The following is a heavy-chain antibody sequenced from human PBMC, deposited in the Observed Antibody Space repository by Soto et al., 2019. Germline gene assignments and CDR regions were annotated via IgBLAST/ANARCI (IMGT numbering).Heavy chain of an antibody. J-gene: IGHJ4*02. D-gene: IGHD2-15*01. CDR1: SDSITNYS. Sequence: QVQLQESGPGLVKPSETLSLTCTVSSDSITNYSWSWIRQSPGTGLEWIGYIHDSGRSNYNPPLKGGVKISVDTAKKQFSLKLNSVTAAETAVYYCAKVGWNRGWYWGQGTLVTVSS. V-gene: IGHV4-59*01. CDR2: IHDSGRS. CDR3: AKVGWNRGWY.